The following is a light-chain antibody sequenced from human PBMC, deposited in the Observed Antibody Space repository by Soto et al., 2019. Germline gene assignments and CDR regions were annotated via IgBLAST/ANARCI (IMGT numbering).Light chain of an antibody. Sequence: QSVLTQPPSVCGAPEHRVTISCNGSSSNIGAGYDVHWYQQLPGTAPKLLIYGNSNRPSGVPDRFSGSKSGTSASLAITGLHAEDEADYYCQSYDSSLSGVVFGGGTKVTVL. V-gene: IGLV1-40*01. J-gene: IGLJ2*01. CDR1: SSNIGAGYD. CDR2: GNS. CDR3: QSYDSSLSGVV.